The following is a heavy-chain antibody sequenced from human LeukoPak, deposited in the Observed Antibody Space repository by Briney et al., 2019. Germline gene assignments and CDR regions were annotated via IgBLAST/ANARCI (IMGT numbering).Heavy chain of an antibody. V-gene: IGHV3-30-3*01. CDR2: ISYDGSNK. CDR1: GFTFSSYA. CDR3: AKDRYNYGYRDYYFDY. J-gene: IGHJ4*02. Sequence: PGGSLRLSCAASGFTFSSYAMHWVRQAPGKGLEWVAVISYDGSNKYYADSVKGRFTISRDNSKNTLFLQMNSLRAEDTAVYYCAKDRYNYGYRDYYFDYWGQGTLVTVSS. D-gene: IGHD5-18*01.